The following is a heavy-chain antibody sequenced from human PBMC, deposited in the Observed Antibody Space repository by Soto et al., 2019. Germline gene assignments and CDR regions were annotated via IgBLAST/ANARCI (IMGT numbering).Heavy chain of an antibody. CDR2: IYLGDSDT. CDR3: ARHSPAEDYGDYSYYYYYMDV. Sequence: PGESLKISCKGSGYSFTSYWIGWVRQMPGKGLEWMGIIYLGDSDTRYSPSFQGQVTISADKSISTAYLQWSSLKASDTAMYYCARHSPAEDYGDYSYYYYYMDVWGKGTTVTASS. D-gene: IGHD4-17*01. V-gene: IGHV5-51*01. CDR1: GYSFTSYW. J-gene: IGHJ6*03.